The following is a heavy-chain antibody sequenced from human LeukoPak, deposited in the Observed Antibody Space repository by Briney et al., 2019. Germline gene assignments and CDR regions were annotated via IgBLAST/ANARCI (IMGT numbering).Heavy chain of an antibody. J-gene: IGHJ4*02. Sequence: SETLSLTCKVSGYSISSGYYWGWIRQPPGKGLEWIGSIYPSGRTYYSPSLTGRVTMSIDTSKNDFSLKLRSVTAADTAVYYCARGHSGYDYYFDYWGQGTLVTVSS. V-gene: IGHV4-38-2*02. CDR1: GYSISSGYY. CDR2: IYPSGRT. CDR3: ARGHSGYDYYFDY. D-gene: IGHD5-12*01.